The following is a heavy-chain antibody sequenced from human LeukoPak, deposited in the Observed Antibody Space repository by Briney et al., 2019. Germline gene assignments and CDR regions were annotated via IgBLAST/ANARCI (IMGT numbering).Heavy chain of an antibody. V-gene: IGHV3-48*04. Sequence: PGGSLRLSCAASGFTFSSYSMNWVRQAPGKGLEWVSYISSSSSTIYYADSVKGRFTISSDNAKNTLYLQMNSLRAEDTAVYYCARARPVIGIAAAGPGGMDVWGQGTTVTVSS. CDR3: ARARPVIGIAAAGPGGMDV. D-gene: IGHD6-13*01. CDR2: ISSSSSTI. CDR1: GFTFSSYS. J-gene: IGHJ6*02.